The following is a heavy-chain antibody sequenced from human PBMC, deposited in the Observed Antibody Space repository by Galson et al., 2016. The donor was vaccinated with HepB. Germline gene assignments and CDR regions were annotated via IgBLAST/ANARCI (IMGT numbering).Heavy chain of an antibody. V-gene: IGHV3-48*02. Sequence: SLRLSCAASGFTFSSYSLNWVRQAPGKGLEWISYISIGSSRIYYADSVKGRFTISRDNAKNSLFLQMNSLRDEDTAVYFCVGDRDGQRHMVHGEYWGRGTLVTASS. CDR2: ISIGSSRI. D-gene: IGHD3-10*01. CDR1: GFTFSSYS. CDR3: VGDRDGQRHMVHGEY. J-gene: IGHJ4*02.